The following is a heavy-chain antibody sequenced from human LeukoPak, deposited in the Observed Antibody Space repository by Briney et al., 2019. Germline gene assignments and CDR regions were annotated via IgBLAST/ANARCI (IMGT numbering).Heavy chain of an antibody. CDR2: IIPILDVT. V-gene: IGHV1-69*10. Sequence: ASVKVSCKASGGTFSSYAISWVRQAPGQGLEWMGGIIPILDVTNYAQKFQGRVTITADKSTGTAYMELSSLRSEDTAVYYCAILSDGAYCGGDCFYLDYWGQGTLVTVSS. J-gene: IGHJ4*02. D-gene: IGHD2-21*02. CDR1: GGTFSSYA. CDR3: AILSDGAYCGGDCFYLDY.